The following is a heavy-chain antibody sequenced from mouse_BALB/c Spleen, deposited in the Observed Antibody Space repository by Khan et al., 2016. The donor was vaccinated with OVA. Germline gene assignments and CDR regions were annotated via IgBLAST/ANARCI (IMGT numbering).Heavy chain of an antibody. D-gene: IGHD1-2*01. Sequence: VQLQQSGPELVKPGASVKMSCKASGYTFTDYYMTWVKQSHGKSLEWIGDINPKNGYTFYNQKFKGKATLTVDKSSNTAFMQLNSLTSEDSAVFYCARGTTALYCYAMDYWGQGTSVTVSS. CDR3: ARGTTALYCYAMDY. V-gene: IGHV1-26*01. CDR2: INPKNGYT. J-gene: IGHJ4*01. CDR1: GYTFTDYY.